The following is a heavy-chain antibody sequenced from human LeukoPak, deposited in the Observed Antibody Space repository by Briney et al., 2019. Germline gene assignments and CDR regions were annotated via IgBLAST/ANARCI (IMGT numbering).Heavy chain of an antibody. CDR2: IYTSGST. Sequence: PSQTLSLTCTVSGGSISSGSYYWSWIRQPAGKGLEWIGRIYTSGSTNYNPSLKSRVTISVDTSKNRFSQKLSSVTAADTAVYYCARDGISYYDTLDAFDIWGQGTMVTVSS. V-gene: IGHV4-61*02. J-gene: IGHJ3*02. CDR1: GGSISSGSYY. D-gene: IGHD3-22*01. CDR3: ARDGISYYDTLDAFDI.